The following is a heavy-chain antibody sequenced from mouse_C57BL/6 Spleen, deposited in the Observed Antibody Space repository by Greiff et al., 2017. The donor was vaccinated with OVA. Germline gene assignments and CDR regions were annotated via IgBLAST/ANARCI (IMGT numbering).Heavy chain of an antibody. J-gene: IGHJ1*03. CDR2: IDPNSGGT. Sequence: QVQLQQPGAELVKPGASVKLSCKASGYTFTSYWMHWVKQRPGRGLEWIGRIDPNSGGTKYNEKFKSKATLTVDKPSSTAYMQLSSLTSEDSAVYYCARRLITTVVATDFDVWGTGTTVTVSS. V-gene: IGHV1-72*01. D-gene: IGHD1-1*01. CDR3: ARRLITTVVATDFDV. CDR1: GYTFTSYW.